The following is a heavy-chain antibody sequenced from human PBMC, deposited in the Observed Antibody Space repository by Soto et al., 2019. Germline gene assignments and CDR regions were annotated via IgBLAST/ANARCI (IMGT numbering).Heavy chain of an antibody. J-gene: IGHJ5*02. Sequence: LRLSCAASGFTFSSYGMHWVRQAPGKGLEWVAVIWYDGSNKYYADSVKGRFTISRDNSKNTLYLQMNSLRAEDTAVYYCARDSAEYSSSPDWFDPWGQGTLVTVSS. CDR1: GFTFSSYG. CDR2: IWYDGSNK. CDR3: ARDSAEYSSSPDWFDP. D-gene: IGHD6-6*01. V-gene: IGHV3-33*01.